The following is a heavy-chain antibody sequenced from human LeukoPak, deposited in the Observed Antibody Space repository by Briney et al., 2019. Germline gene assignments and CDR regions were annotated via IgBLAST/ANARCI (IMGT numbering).Heavy chain of an antibody. CDR2: IHPNSGGT. J-gene: IGHJ5*02. Sequence: ASVKVSCKASGYTFTGYYMHWVRQAPGQGLEWMGWIHPNSGGTNYAQKFQGRVTMTRDTSISTAYMELSRLRSDDTAVYYCARLLNYGSGSYYDNWFDPWGQGTLVTVSS. CDR1: GYTFTGYY. D-gene: IGHD3-10*01. V-gene: IGHV1-2*02. CDR3: ARLLNYGSGSYYDNWFDP.